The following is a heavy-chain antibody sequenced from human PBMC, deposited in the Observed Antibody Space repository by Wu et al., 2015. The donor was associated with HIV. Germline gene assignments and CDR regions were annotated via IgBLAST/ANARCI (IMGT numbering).Heavy chain of an antibody. J-gene: IGHJ4*02. Sequence: QVQLVQSGAEVKKPGSSVKVSCKASGGTFSSYAINWVRQAPGQGLEWMGGIIPMFGTANYAQKFQGRVTITADESTSTAYMELSSLRSEDTAVYYCARDVEGGLVVVPAAAPTPTLDYWGHGNPGPPSP. CDR3: ARDVEGGLVVVPAAAPTPTLDY. V-gene: IGHV1-69*12. CDR1: GGTFSSYA. CDR2: IIPMFGTA. D-gene: IGHD2-2*01.